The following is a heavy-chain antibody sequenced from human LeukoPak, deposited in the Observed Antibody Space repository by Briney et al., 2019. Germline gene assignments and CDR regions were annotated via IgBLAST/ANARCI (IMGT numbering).Heavy chain of an antibody. Sequence: SETLSLTCAVSGGSISSSNWWSWVRQPPGKGLEWIGEIYHSGSTNYNPSLKSRVTISVDKSKNQFSLKLSSVTAADTAVYYCARGANDILTGYYLDWGQGTLVTVSP. CDR1: GGSISSSNW. D-gene: IGHD3-9*01. CDR2: IYHSGST. CDR3: ARGANDILTGYYLD. J-gene: IGHJ4*02. V-gene: IGHV4-4*02.